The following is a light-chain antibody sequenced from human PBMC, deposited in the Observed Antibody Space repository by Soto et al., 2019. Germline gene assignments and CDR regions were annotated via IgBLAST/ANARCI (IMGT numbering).Light chain of an antibody. CDR3: QQSYSTLWT. Sequence: IQMTQSPSCLSASVGDRVTVTCRSSQSISSYLNWYQQKPGKAPKLLIYAASSLQSGVPSRFSGSGSGTDFTLTISSLQPEDFATYYCQQSYSTLWTFGQGTNVDI. J-gene: IGKJ1*01. CDR2: AAS. CDR1: QSISSY. V-gene: IGKV1-39*01.